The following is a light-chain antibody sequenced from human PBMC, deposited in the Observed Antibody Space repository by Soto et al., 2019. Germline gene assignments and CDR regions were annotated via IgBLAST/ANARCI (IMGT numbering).Light chain of an antibody. V-gene: IGKV1-27*01. CDR2: GAS. J-gene: IGKJ3*01. CDR3: QKYNSAPLL. CDR1: QDIRNY. Sequence: DIQMTQSPSSLSASVGDRVTITCRASQDIRNYLAWYQQKPGKVPKLLIYGASSLQSGVPSRFSGSGSGTDFTLTISSLQPEEVASYYCQKYNSAPLLFGPGTKVDIK.